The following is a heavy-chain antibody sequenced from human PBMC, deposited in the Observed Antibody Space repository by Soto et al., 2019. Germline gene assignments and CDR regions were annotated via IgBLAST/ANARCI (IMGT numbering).Heavy chain of an antibody. CDR1: GGSISSYY. D-gene: IGHD6-13*01. Sequence: SETLSLTCTVSGGSISSYYWSWIRQPPGKGLEWIGYIYYSGSTNYNPSLKSRVTISVDTSKNQFSLKLSSVTAADTAVYYCARVSSSWVFDYWGRGTLVTVSS. J-gene: IGHJ4*02. CDR2: IYYSGST. CDR3: ARVSSSWVFDY. V-gene: IGHV4-59*01.